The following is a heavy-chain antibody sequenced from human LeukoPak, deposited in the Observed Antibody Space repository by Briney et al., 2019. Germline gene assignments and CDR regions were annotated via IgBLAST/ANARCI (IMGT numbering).Heavy chain of an antibody. Sequence: GSLRLSCAASGFAFSSYAVTWVRQAPGKGLEWVSGISGSGDKTYYADSVKGRFTTSRDNSKNVVYLQTNSLRVEDTAVYYCVKVGAGVNRVYCSGGTCYGNSLDIWGQGTMVTVSS. CDR2: ISGSGDKT. CDR1: GFAFSSYA. D-gene: IGHD2-15*01. V-gene: IGHV3-23*01. J-gene: IGHJ3*02. CDR3: VKVGAGVNRVYCSGGTCYGNSLDI.